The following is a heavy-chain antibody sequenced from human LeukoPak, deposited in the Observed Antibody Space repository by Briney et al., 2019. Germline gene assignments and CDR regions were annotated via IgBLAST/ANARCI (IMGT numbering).Heavy chain of an antibody. CDR1: GGSFSGYY. D-gene: IGHD2-15*01. Sequence: PSETLSLTCAVYGGSFSGYYWSWIRQPPGKGLEWIGEINHSGSTNYNPSLKRRVTISVDTSKNQFSLKLSSVTAADTAVYYCARAFSTDCSGGSCYHSSWFDPWGQGTLVTVSS. CDR3: ARAFSTDCSGGSCYHSSWFDP. CDR2: INHSGST. J-gene: IGHJ5*02. V-gene: IGHV4-34*01.